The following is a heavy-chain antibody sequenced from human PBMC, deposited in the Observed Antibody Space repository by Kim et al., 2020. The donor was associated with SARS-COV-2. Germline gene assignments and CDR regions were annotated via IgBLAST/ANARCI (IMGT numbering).Heavy chain of an antibody. D-gene: IGHD6-19*01. CDR3: ARDLPDSSDGDGMDV. Sequence: GGSLRLSCAASGFTFSSYSMNWVRQAPGKGLEWVSSISSSSSYIYYADSVKGRFTISRDNAKNSLYLQMNSLRAEDTAVYYCARDLPDSSDGDGMDVWGQGTTVTVSS. CDR2: ISSSSSYI. J-gene: IGHJ6*02. CDR1: GFTFSSYS. V-gene: IGHV3-21*01.